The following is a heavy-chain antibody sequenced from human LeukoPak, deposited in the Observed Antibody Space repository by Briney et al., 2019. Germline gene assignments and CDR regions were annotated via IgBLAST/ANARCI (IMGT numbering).Heavy chain of an antibody. J-gene: IGHJ4*02. CDR3: ARDLTGGEYFDS. CDR1: GFTLSSFK. Sequence: GGSLRLSCATSGFTLSSFKMTWVRQAPGKGLEWVASISPSSSYISYADSLKGRVTVSRDNAKHSVFLQMSSLRAEDTAVYHCARDLTGGEYFDSWGQGTLVSASS. V-gene: IGHV3-21*01. CDR2: ISPSSSYI. D-gene: IGHD3-16*01.